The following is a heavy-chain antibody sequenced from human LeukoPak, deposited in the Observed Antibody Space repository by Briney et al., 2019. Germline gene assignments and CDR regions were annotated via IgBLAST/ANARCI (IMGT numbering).Heavy chain of an antibody. CDR2: ISSSSSTI. V-gene: IGHV3-48*01. Sequence: GGSLRISCAASGFTFSSHSMNWVRQAPGKGLEWVSYISSSSSTIYYADSVKGRFTISRDNAKNSLYLQMNSLRAEDTAVYYCARGAYYYEDWGQGTLVTVSS. D-gene: IGHD3-22*01. CDR3: ARGAYYYED. CDR1: GFTFSSHS. J-gene: IGHJ4*02.